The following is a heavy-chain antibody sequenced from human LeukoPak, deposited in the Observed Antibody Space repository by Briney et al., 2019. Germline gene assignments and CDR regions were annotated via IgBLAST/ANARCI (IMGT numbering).Heavy chain of an antibody. CDR2: IFHSGST. D-gene: IGHD2-2*01. V-gene: IGHV4-34*12. Sequence: SETLSLTCAVYGGSFSGYYWGWIRQPPGKGLEWIGNIFHSGSTYYNPSLKSRVTISVDRSKNQSSLKLSSVTAADTAVYYCARDLCSSTSCYDYYYMDVWGKGTTVTVSS. CDR3: ARDLCSSTSCYDYYYMDV. J-gene: IGHJ6*03. CDR1: GGSFSGYY.